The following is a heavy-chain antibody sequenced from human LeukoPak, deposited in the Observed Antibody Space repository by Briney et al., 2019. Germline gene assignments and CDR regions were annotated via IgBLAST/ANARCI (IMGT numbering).Heavy chain of an antibody. J-gene: IGHJ6*04. CDR1: GFTVSSNY. CDR3: ARERYSYGYSYYYGMDV. D-gene: IGHD5-18*01. CDR2: IYSGGST. Sequence: GGSLRLSCAASGFTVSSNYMSWARQAPGKGLEWVSVIYSGGSTYYADSVKGRFTISRDNSKNTLYLQMNSLRAEDTAVYYCARERYSYGYSYYYGMDVWGKGTTVTVSS. V-gene: IGHV3-53*01.